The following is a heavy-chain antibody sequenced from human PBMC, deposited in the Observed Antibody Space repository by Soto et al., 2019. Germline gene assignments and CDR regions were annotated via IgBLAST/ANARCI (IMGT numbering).Heavy chain of an antibody. Sequence: PAGSLRLPSTSSGFTLVDYTMSWFRHAPRKGMEWVGFIRSKAYGGKTEYAAYVKGRFTISRDDSKSIAYLQMNSLKTEDTAVYYCLGYYDFWSGYAGVDYWGQG. CDR2: IRSKAYGGKT. J-gene: IGHJ4*02. V-gene: IGHV3-49*03. D-gene: IGHD3-3*01. CDR3: LGYYDFWSGYAGVDY. CDR1: GFTLVDYT.